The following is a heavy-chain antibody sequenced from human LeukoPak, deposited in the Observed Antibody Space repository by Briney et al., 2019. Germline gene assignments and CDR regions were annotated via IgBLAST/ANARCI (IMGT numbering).Heavy chain of an antibody. Sequence: SETLSLTCAVSDDSFSSHYWPWIRQPPGKGLEWIGYISYIGSTNYNPSFKSRVTISIDTSKNQFSLKLTSVTAADTAVYYCARDLVTVTKGFDIWGQGTMVSVSS. J-gene: IGHJ3*02. V-gene: IGHV4-59*11. CDR1: DDSFSSHY. CDR2: ISYIGST. CDR3: ARDLVTVTKGFDI. D-gene: IGHD4-17*01.